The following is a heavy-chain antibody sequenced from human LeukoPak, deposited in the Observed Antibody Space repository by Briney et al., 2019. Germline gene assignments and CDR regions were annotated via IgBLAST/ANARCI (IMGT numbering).Heavy chain of an antibody. J-gene: IGHJ3*01. V-gene: IGHV3-21*01. CDR2: ISTRDTFI. CDR3: ARWKPRSDALDV. Sequence: PGGSLRLSCAAFGFTVSSNYMSRVRQAPGKGLEWDSSISTRDTFINYADSVKGRFTISRDNAKNSLFLQMASLRAEDTAMYYCARWKPRSDALDVWGKGTMVMVSS. D-gene: IGHD1-1*01. CDR1: GFTVSSNY.